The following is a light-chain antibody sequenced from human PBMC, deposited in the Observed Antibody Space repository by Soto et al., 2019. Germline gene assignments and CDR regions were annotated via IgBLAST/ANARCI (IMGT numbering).Light chain of an antibody. CDR3: TSYTHTSTVV. CDR2: DVS. J-gene: IGLJ2*01. V-gene: IGLV2-14*03. CDR1: SSDIGAYNF. Sequence: QSALTQPASVSGSPGQSITISCTGTSSDIGAYNFVSWYQLHPGKAPKLIIFDVSNRPSGVSNRFSGSKSANTASLTISGLQPEDEADYFCTSYTHTSTVVFGGGTKLTVL.